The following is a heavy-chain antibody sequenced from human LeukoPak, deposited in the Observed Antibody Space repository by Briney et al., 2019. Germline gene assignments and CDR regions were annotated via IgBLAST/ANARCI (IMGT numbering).Heavy chain of an antibody. V-gene: IGHV3-64D*06. J-gene: IGHJ4*02. CDR3: VKSNSGNYYGSSREFDS. CDR2: ISSDGDSI. CDR1: GFTFSSYV. Sequence: GGSLRLSCSASGFTFSSYVIHWVRQAPGRGLEYVSGISSDGDSIYSADSVKGRFTISRDNSKSTLFLQMSSLRVEDTAVYYCVKSNSGNYYGSSREFDSWGQGTLVTVSS. D-gene: IGHD1-26*01.